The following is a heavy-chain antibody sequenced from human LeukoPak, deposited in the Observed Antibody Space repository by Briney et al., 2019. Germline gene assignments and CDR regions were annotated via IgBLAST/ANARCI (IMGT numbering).Heavy chain of an antibody. V-gene: IGHV4-59*01. Sequence: PSETLSLTCTVPGGSISSYYWSWIRQPPGKGLEWIGYIYYSGSTNYNPSLKSRVTISVDTSKNQFSLKLSSVTAADTAVYYCARVDPIVSGSYYFDYWGQGTLVTVSS. CDR1: GGSISSYY. CDR3: ARVDPIVSGSYYFDY. D-gene: IGHD1-26*01. J-gene: IGHJ4*02. CDR2: IYYSGST.